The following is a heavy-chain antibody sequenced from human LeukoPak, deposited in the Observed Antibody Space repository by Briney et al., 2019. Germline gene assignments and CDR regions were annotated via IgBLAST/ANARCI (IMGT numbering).Heavy chain of an antibody. V-gene: IGHV3-21*01. Sequence: GGSLRLSCAASGFTFSSYSMNWVRQAPGKGLEWVSPISSSSSYIYYADSVKGRFTISRDNAKNSLYLQMNSLRAEDTAVYYCARVRAVVAAPGEFWFDPWGQGTLVTVSS. D-gene: IGHD6-13*01. CDR2: ISSSSSYI. CDR3: ARVRAVVAAPGEFWFDP. CDR1: GFTFSSYS. J-gene: IGHJ5*02.